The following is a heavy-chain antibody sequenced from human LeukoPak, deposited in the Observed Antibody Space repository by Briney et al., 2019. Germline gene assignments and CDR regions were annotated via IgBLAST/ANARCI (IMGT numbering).Heavy chain of an antibody. V-gene: IGHV1-18*01. CDR3: ARGSPGYFDDFDY. CDR2: ISAYNGNT. D-gene: IGHD3-9*01. CDR1: GYSLTSYG. J-gene: IGHJ4*02. Sequence: ASVRVSCKASGYSLTSYGISWVGQAPGQGLEWMGWISAYNGNTNYAQKLQGRVTMTTDTSTGTAYMELRSLRSDDTAVYYCARGSPGYFDDFDYWGQGTLVTVSS.